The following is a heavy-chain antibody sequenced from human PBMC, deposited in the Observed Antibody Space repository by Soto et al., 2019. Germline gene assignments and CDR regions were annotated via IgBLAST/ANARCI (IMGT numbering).Heavy chain of an antibody. CDR1: GFTFSSYS. CDR3: ARDGPRVPAAIPPYYYYYYGMDV. D-gene: IGHD2-2*01. CDR2: ISSSSSYI. J-gene: IGHJ6*02. V-gene: IGHV3-21*01. Sequence: PGGSLRLSCAASGFTFSSYSMNWVRQAPGKGLEWVSSISSSSSYIYYADSVKGRFTISRDNAKNSLYLQMNSLRAEDTAVYYCARDGPRVPAAIPPYYYYYYGMDVWGQGTTVTVSS.